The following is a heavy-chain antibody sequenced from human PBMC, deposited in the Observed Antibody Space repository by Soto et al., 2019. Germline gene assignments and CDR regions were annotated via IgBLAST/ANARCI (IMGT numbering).Heavy chain of an antibody. V-gene: IGHV3-30-3*01. CDR2: ISYDGSNK. CDR3: ARSPAIAAAGTFDY. Sequence: GGSLRLSCAASGFTFISYAMHWVRQAPGKGLEWVAVISYDGSNKYYADSVKGRFTISRDNSKNTLYLQMNSLRAEDTAVYYCARSPAIAAAGTFDYWGQGTLVTVSS. D-gene: IGHD6-13*01. J-gene: IGHJ4*02. CDR1: GFTFISYA.